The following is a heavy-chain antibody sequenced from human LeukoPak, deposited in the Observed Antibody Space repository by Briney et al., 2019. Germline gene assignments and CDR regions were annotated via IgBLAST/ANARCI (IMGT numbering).Heavy chain of an antibody. CDR2: ISSSSSYI. J-gene: IGHJ4*02. CDR3: ARDWGAGATHDY. CDR1: GFTFSSYS. Sequence: GGSLRLSCAASGFTFSSYSMNWARQAPGKGLEWVSSISSSSSYIYYADSVKGRFTISRDNAENSLYLQMNSLRAEDTAVYYCARDWGAGATHDYWGQGTLVTVSS. D-gene: IGHD1-26*01. V-gene: IGHV3-21*01.